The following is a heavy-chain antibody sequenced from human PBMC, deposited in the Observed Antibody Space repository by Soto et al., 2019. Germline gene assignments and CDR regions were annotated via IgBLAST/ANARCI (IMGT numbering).Heavy chain of an antibody. D-gene: IGHD1-26*01. CDR1: GLPLSNYA. CDR3: ARDTGSWNFDY. J-gene: IGHJ4*02. V-gene: IGHV3-30-3*01. Sequence: GGSLRLSCAASGLPLSNYAMNWVRQAPGKGLEWVAVISYDGGSKYYADSVKGRFTISRDNSKNTLSLQMKSLRVDDTALYYCARDTGSWNFDYWGQGTQVTVSS. CDR2: ISYDGGSK.